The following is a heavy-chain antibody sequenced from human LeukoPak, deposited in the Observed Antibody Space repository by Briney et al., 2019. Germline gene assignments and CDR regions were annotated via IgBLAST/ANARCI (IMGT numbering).Heavy chain of an antibody. CDR2: IIPIFGTA. Sequence: SVKVSCKASGYTFTSYDINWVRQAPGQGLEWMGRIIPIFGTANYAQKFQGRVTITTDESTSTAYMELSSLRSEDTAVYYCARDRDLVLAAAANHNWFDPWGQGTLVTVSS. CDR1: GYTFTSYD. J-gene: IGHJ5*02. CDR3: ARDRDLVLAAAANHNWFDP. D-gene: IGHD6-13*01. V-gene: IGHV1-69*05.